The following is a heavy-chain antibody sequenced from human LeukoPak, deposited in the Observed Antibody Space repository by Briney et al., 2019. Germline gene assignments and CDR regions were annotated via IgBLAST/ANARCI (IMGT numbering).Heavy chain of an antibody. D-gene: IGHD2-15*01. J-gene: IGHJ3*02. CDR1: GGSINNYY. V-gene: IGHV4-4*07. Sequence: MPSETLSLTCTVSGGSINNYYWSWIRQPAGKGLEWIGRIYTRGSTNYNPSLKRRVTMSVDTSKNQFSLKLSSVTAADTAVYYCARGRYCSADICSGGDAFDIWGQGTMVSVSS. CDR2: IYTRGST. CDR3: ARGRYCSADICSGGDAFDI.